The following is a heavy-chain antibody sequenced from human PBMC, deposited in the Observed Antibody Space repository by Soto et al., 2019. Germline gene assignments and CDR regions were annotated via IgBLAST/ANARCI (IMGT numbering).Heavy chain of an antibody. CDR3: TRGSAAPLSLPDIDA. Sequence: PSETLSLTCALSGASMTTGGFSCTWFRQPPGGGLEWIGHVYHRASTQYNPSLKGRVSISVDTSRSLFSLRLTSLTAADTAVYFCTRGSAAPLSLPDIDAWAQRPPVTVSS. J-gene: IGHJ4*02. D-gene: IGHD6-13*01. V-gene: IGHV4-30-2*01. CDR2: VYHRAST. CDR1: GASMTTGGFS.